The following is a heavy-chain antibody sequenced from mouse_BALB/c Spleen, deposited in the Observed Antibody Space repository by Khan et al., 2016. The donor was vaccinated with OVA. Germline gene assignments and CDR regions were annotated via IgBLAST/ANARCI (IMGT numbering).Heavy chain of an antibody. J-gene: IGHJ3*01. CDR1: GFTFSSYG. CDR2: IISGDIYT. D-gene: IGHD1-1*01. CDR3: ARQGYGGGFAY. V-gene: IGHV5-6*01. Sequence: EVELVESGGDLVKPGGSLKLSCAASGFTFSSYGMSWVRQTPDKRLEWVAIIISGDIYTYYPDSVKGRFTISRDNAKNTLYLQMSSLKSEDTAMYYCARQGYGGGFAYCGQGTLVTVSA.